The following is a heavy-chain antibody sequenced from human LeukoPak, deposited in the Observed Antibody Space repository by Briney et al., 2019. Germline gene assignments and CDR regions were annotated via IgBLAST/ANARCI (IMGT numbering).Heavy chain of an antibody. CDR2: ITDSGDTT. CDR3: ARENRYGYGSLDY. CDR1: GFTFSDYY. Sequence: GGSLRLSCAASGFTFSDYYMSWIRQAPGKGLEWVSTITDSGDTTYSADSVKGRFTISRDNSKNTLYLQMNSLRAEDTAVYYCARENRYGYGSLDYWGQGTLVTVSS. J-gene: IGHJ4*02. D-gene: IGHD5-18*01. V-gene: IGHV3-23*01.